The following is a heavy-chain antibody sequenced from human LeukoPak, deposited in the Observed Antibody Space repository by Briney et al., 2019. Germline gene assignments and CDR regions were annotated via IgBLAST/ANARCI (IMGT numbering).Heavy chain of an antibody. CDR1: GGSFSGYY. D-gene: IGHD3-3*01. CDR3: AREARFLEWSLDWFDP. V-gene: IGHV4-59*12. CDR2: IYYSGST. Sequence: SETLSLTCAVYGGSFSGYYWSWIRQPPGKGLEWIGYIYYSGSTNYNPSLKSRVTISVDTSKNQFSLKLSSVTAADTAVYYCAREARFLEWSLDWFDPWGQGTLVTVSS. J-gene: IGHJ5*02.